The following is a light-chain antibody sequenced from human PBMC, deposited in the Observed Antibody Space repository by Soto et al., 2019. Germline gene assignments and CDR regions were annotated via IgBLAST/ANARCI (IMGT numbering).Light chain of an antibody. Sequence: QSVVTQPPSVSAAPGQKVTICSGSSSNIGKNFVSWYQQLPGTAPKLLIYEHDKRLSGIPDRFSGSKSDTSATLAITGLQTGDEADYYCGTWDSSLNTMIFGGGTKLTVL. CDR1: SSNIGKNF. V-gene: IGLV1-51*01. CDR3: GTWDSSLNTMI. CDR2: EHD. J-gene: IGLJ2*01.